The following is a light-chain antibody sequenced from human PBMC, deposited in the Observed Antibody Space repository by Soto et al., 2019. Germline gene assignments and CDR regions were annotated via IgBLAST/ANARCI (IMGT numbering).Light chain of an antibody. CDR3: AAWDDSLNGVV. Sequence: QSVLTQPPSASGTPGQRVTISCSGSSSNIASNNVNWYQQLPGAAPKLLIYCNNQWPSGVPDRFSGSKSGTSASLAISGLQSEDEADYYCAAWDDSLNGVVFGGGTTVTVL. V-gene: IGLV1-44*01. CDR2: CNN. J-gene: IGLJ2*01. CDR1: SSNIASNN.